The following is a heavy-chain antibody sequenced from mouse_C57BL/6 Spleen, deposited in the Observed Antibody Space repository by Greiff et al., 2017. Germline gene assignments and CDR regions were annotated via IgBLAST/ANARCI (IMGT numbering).Heavy chain of an antibody. CDR1: GFTFSDFY. J-gene: IGHJ1*03. V-gene: IGHV7-1*01. D-gene: IGHD1-1*01. CDR2: SRNKANGYTT. Sequence: EVKVVESGGGLVQSGRSLRLSCATSGFTFSDFYMEWVRQAPGKGLEWIAASRNKANGYTTEYSASVKVRFIVSRDTSQSIPYLQMNALRAEDTAIYYCARDARFITTVGGYFDVWGTGTTVTVSS. CDR3: ARDARFITTVGGYFDV.